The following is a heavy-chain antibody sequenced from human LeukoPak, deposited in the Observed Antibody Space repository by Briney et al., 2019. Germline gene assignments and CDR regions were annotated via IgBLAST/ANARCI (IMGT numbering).Heavy chain of an antibody. CDR2: IYYSGST. CDR3: ASLYDSSGYRDY. J-gene: IGHJ4*02. Sequence: PSQTLSLTCTVSGGSISSGGYYWSWIRQRPGKGLEWIGYIYYSGSTYYNPSLKSRVTISVDTSKNQFSLKLSSVTAADTAVYYCASLYDSSGYRDYWGQGTLVTVSS. CDR1: GGSISSGGYY. V-gene: IGHV4-31*03. D-gene: IGHD3-22*01.